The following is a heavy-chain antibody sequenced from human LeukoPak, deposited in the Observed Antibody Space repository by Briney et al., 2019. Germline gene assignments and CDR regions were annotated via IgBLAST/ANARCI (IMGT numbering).Heavy chain of an antibody. CDR2: TYYRSKWYN. Sequence: SQTLSLTCAISGDSVSSNSAAWNSIRQSPSRGLEWLGRTYYRSKWYNDYAVSVKSRITINPDTSKNQFSLQLNSVTPEDTAVYYCARVRNSSGWYFDYWGQGTLVTVSS. CDR3: ARVRNSSGWYFDY. D-gene: IGHD6-19*01. CDR1: GDSVSSNSAA. J-gene: IGHJ4*02. V-gene: IGHV6-1*01.